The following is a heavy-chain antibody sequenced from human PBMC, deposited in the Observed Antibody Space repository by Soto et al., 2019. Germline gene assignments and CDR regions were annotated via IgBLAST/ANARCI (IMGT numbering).Heavy chain of an antibody. CDR2: ITYSGST. V-gene: IGHV4-59*12. CDR1: GASISSYY. CDR3: ARGSYGYFDY. Sequence: SETLSLTCTVSGASISSYYWSWIRQPPGKGLEWIGYITYSGSTNYTPSLKSRVTISVDTSKNQFSLKLSSVTAADTAVYYCARGSYGYFDYWGQGTLVTVSS. J-gene: IGHJ4*02. D-gene: IGHD5-18*01.